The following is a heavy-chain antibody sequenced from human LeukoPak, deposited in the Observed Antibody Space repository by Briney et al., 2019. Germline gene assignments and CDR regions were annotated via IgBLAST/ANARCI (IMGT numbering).Heavy chain of an antibody. J-gene: IGHJ4*02. CDR3: ARGRVVKGERYYFDY. D-gene: IGHD3-3*01. Sequence: SETLSLTCTVSGGSISSYYWSWIRQPPGKGLEWIGYIYYSGSTNYNPSLKSRVTISVDTSKNQFSQKLSSVTAADTAVYYCARGRVVKGERYYFDYWGQGTLVTVSS. CDR1: GGSISSYY. CDR2: IYYSGST. V-gene: IGHV4-59*01.